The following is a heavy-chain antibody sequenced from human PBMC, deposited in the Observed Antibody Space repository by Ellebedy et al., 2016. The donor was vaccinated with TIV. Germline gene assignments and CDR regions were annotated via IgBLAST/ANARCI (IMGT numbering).Heavy chain of an antibody. V-gene: IGHV4-30-2*01. Sequence: MPSETLSLTCAVSGGSISSGDYSWSWIRQPPGKGLEWIGYIYHSGSTYYNPSLKSRVTISLDRSKNQVSLRLTSVTAADTAVYFCARGAEDFGGINFDLWGQGTEVTASS. CDR3: ARGAEDFGGINFDL. J-gene: IGHJ3*01. CDR2: IYHSGST. D-gene: IGHD4-23*01. CDR1: GGSISSGDYS.